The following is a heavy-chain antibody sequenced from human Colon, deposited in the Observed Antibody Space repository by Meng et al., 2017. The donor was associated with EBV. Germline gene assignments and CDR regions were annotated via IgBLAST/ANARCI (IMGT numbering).Heavy chain of an antibody. CDR2: IYYSGIT. V-gene: IGHV4-31*03. J-gene: IGHJ4*02. CDR3: ARVSSGWDYFDY. D-gene: IGHD6-19*01. Sequence: QLQESVPGLVKPLHTPSLTCRVSGGSVSWGGYYWTWIRQHPGKGLEWFGHIYYSGITFYNPSLKRRVIISIDTSKNQFSLNLRSVTAADTAVYYCARVSSGWDYFDYWGQGTLVTVSS. CDR1: GGSVSWGGYY.